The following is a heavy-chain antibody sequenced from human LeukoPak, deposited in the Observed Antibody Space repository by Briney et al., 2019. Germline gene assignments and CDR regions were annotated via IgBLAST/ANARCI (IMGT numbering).Heavy chain of an antibody. CDR1: GYTFTSYA. Sequence: ASVKVSCKASGYTFTSYAMHWVRQAPGQRLEWMGWINAGNGNTKYSQKFQGRVTITRDTSASTAYMELSSLRSEDTAVYYCARDPLQGGSYWGYFDYWGQGTLVTVSS. V-gene: IGHV1-3*01. CDR2: INAGNGNT. J-gene: IGHJ4*02. D-gene: IGHD1-26*01. CDR3: ARDPLQGGSYWGYFDY.